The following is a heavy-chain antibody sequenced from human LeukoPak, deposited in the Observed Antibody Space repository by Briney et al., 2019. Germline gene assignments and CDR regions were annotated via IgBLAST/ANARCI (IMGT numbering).Heavy chain of an antibody. J-gene: IGHJ5*02. CDR2: IYYSGST. V-gene: IGHV4-39*07. Sequence: SETLSLTCTVSGGSISSSSYYWGWIRQPPGKGLEWIGSIYYSGSTYYNPSLKSRVTISVDTSKNQFSLKLSSVTATDTAVYYCARGGLYYDISGSWGQGTLVTVSS. D-gene: IGHD3-22*01. CDR3: ARGGLYYDISGS. CDR1: GGSISSSSYY.